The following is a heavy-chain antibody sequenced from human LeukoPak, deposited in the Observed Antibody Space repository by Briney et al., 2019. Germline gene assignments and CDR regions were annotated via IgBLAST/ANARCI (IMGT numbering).Heavy chain of an antibody. V-gene: IGHV3-15*01. D-gene: IGHD3-16*02. J-gene: IGHJ4*02. CDR3: TKDRPFTSGGVIRY. CDR2: IKSNFNGGTT. Sequence: PGGSLRLSCAASGITFFSAWTTWVRQGPGKGLEWVGHIKSNFNGGTTDIAASLRGRFTISRDDSKNTVYLQMNSLKTEDTAVHYCTKDRPFTSGGVIRYWGQGALVTVSS. CDR1: GITFFSAW.